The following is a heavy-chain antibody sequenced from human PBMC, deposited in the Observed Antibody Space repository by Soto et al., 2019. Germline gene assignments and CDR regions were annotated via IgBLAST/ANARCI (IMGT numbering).Heavy chain of an antibody. V-gene: IGHV2-5*02. Sequence: SGPTLVNPTQTLTLTCTFSGFSLSTSGVGVGWIRQPPGKALEWLALIYWDDDKRYSPSLKSRLTITKDTSKNQVVLTMTNMDPVDTATYYCAHMELPISSSWYAHLFDPSGQGTLVTVSS. D-gene: IGHD6-13*01. CDR1: GFSLSTSGVG. J-gene: IGHJ5*02. CDR3: AHMELPISSSWYAHLFDP. CDR2: IYWDDDK.